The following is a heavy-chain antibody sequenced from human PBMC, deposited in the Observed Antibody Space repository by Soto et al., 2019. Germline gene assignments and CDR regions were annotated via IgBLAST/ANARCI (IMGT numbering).Heavy chain of an antibody. V-gene: IGHV3-30*03. J-gene: IGHJ4*02. CDR3: ARKVDRVATDDY. Sequence: QVQLVESGGGVVQPGRSLTLSCAASGFTFRNYGMHWVRQAPGKGLEWVAVISYDGSNKFYADLVKGRFTISRDNSKNTMYLEMNSLRAEDTAVYYCARKVDRVATDDYWGQGTLVTVSS. D-gene: IGHD5-12*01. CDR1: GFTFRNYG. CDR2: ISYDGSNK.